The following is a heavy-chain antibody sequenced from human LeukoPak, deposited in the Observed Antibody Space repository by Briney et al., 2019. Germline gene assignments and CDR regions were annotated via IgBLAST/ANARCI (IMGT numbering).Heavy chain of an antibody. V-gene: IGHV4-39*01. CDR2: IYYSGST. CDR3: ARLSSSSWSYWFDP. D-gene: IGHD6-6*01. J-gene: IGHJ5*02. Sequence: SETLSLTCTVSGGSISSSSYYWGWIRQPPGKGLEWIGSIYYSGSTYYNPSLKSRVTISVDTSKNQFSLKLSSVTAADTAVYCCARLSSSSWSYWFDPWGQGTLVTVSS. CDR1: GGSISSSSYY.